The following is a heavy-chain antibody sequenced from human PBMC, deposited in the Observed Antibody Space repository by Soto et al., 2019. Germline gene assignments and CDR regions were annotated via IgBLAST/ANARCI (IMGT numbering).Heavy chain of an antibody. CDR3: ARATYCTNGVCKDAFDI. CDR1: GYTFTSYD. V-gene: IGHV1-8*01. Sequence: ASVKVSCKASGYTFTSYDINWVRQATGQGLEWMGWMNPNSGNTGYVQKFQGRVTMTRNTSISTAYMELSSLRSEETAVYYCARATYCTNGVCKDAFDIWGQGTKVTVSS. CDR2: MNPNSGNT. D-gene: IGHD2-8*01. J-gene: IGHJ3*02.